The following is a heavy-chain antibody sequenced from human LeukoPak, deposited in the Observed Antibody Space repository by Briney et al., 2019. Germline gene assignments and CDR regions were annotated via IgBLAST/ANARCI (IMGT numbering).Heavy chain of an antibody. J-gene: IGHJ3*01. V-gene: IGHV5-51*01. CDR1: GYTFVNYW. Sequence: GASLKISCQGSGYTFVNYWLAWVRQMPGKGLEWVGMIYPADDDTRYSPSFEGHVTMSVDSSSSIAYLQWSSLKASDTARYFCLAYDWKEAPDFDVWGQGTMVIVSS. D-gene: IGHD1-1*01. CDR2: IYPADDDT. CDR3: LAYDWKEAPDFDV.